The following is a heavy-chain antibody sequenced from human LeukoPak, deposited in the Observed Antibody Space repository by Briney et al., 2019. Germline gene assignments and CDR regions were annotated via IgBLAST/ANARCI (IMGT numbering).Heavy chain of an antibody. CDR2: INPNGDYI. CDR3: ARGIGYFDWLFFS. CDR1: GFIFSSYN. J-gene: IGHJ5*02. Sequence: PGGSLRASCAASGFIFSSYNMNWVRQAPGKGLEWVSSINPNGDYIYYADSVKGRFTISRDNAKNSLYLQMTSLKAEDTAVYFCARGIGYFDWLFFSWGQGTLLTVSS. V-gene: IGHV3-21*06. D-gene: IGHD3-9*01.